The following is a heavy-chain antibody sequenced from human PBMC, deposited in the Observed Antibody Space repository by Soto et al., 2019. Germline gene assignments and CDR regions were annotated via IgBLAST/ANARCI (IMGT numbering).Heavy chain of an antibody. Sequence: ASVKVSCKVSGYTLTELSMHWVRQAPGKGLEWMGGFDPEDGETIYAQKFQGRVTMTEDTSTDTAYMELSSLRSEDTAVYYCATDVECSSTSCYDYWGQGTLVTVSS. CDR2: FDPEDGET. CDR3: ATDVECSSTSCYDY. D-gene: IGHD2-2*01. V-gene: IGHV1-24*01. CDR1: GYTLTELS. J-gene: IGHJ4*02.